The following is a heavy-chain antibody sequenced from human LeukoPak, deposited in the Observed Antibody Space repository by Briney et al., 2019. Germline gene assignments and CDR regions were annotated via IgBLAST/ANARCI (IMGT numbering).Heavy chain of an antibody. V-gene: IGHV4-59*08. Sequence: PSETLSLTCTVSGVSISNYHWSWIRQPPGKGPEWIAYLSNSGSTKYNPSLKSRVTVSVDTSKSQFSLKLSSMTAADTAVYYCARHYYGAYRESSDSWGQGALVTVSS. CDR3: ARHYYGAYRESSDS. CDR1: GVSISNYH. J-gene: IGHJ4*02. CDR2: LSNSGST. D-gene: IGHD4-17*01.